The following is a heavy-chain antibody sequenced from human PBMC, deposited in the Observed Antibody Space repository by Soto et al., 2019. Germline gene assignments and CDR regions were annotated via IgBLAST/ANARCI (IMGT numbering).Heavy chain of an antibody. V-gene: IGHV4-34*01. D-gene: IGHD5-12*01. CDR3: ARRGRWLQFHFQH. Sequence: LSLTCAVYGGSFSGYYWSWIRQPPGKGLEWIGEINHSGSTNYNPSLKSRVTISVDTSKNQFSLKLSSVTAADTAVYYCARRGRWLQFHFQHWGQGTLVTVSS. J-gene: IGHJ1*01. CDR2: INHSGST. CDR1: GGSFSGYY.